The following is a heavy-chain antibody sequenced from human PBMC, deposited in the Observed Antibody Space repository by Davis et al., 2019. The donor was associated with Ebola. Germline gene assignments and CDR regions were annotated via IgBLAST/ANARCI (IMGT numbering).Heavy chain of an antibody. J-gene: IGHJ6*02. Sequence: SETLSLTCTVSGGSISSSSYYWGWIRQPPGKGLEWIGSIYYSGSTHYNPSLKSRVTISVDTSKNQFSLKLSSVTAADTAVYYCARGIRYGSGSYYRYYYGMDVWGQGTTVTVSS. D-gene: IGHD3-10*01. CDR1: GGSISSSSYY. CDR3: ARGIRYGSGSYYRYYYGMDV. CDR2: IYYSGST. V-gene: IGHV4-39*07.